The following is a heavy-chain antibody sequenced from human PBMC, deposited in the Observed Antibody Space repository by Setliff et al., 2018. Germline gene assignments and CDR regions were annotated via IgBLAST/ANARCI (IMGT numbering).Heavy chain of an antibody. CDR2: IHYSGTT. V-gene: IGHV4-39*01. CDR3: ARTGTYRYFDY. J-gene: IGHJ4*02. D-gene: IGHD1-26*01. CDR1: GGSISSSFNF. Sequence: SETLSLTCTVSGGSISSSFNFWAWIRQPPGKGLEWIGRIHYSGTTYYNASLKSRVTMSVDTSKNQFSLNLSSVTAADTAVYYCARTGTYRYFDYWGQGALVTVSS.